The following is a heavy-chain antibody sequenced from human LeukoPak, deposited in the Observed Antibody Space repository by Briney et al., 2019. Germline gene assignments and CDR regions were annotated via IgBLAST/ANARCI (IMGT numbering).Heavy chain of an antibody. Sequence: SETLSLTCAVYGGSFSGYYWSWIRQPPGKGLEWIGEINHSGSTNYNPSLKSRVTISVDTSKNQFSLKLSAVTSADTAVYFCARQAYDYYDSSSYYDYWGRGTLVTVSS. CDR2: INHSGST. V-gene: IGHV4-34*01. CDR1: GGSFSGYY. J-gene: IGHJ4*02. CDR3: ARQAYDYYDSSSYYDY. D-gene: IGHD3-22*01.